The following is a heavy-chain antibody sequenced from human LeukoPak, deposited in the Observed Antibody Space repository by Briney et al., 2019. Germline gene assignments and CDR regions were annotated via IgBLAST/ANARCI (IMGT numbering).Heavy chain of an antibody. D-gene: IGHD3-10*01. Sequence: GGSLRLSCAASGFTFSSHVMSWVHQAPGRGLEWVSSLSGSGKYTFYADSAKGRFTISRDNSRNELFLQMNSLTSGDTAEYYCAKSRATGTYPGRFDYWGLGILVTVSS. V-gene: IGHV3-23*01. J-gene: IGHJ4*02. CDR2: LSGSGKYT. CDR1: GFTFSSHV. CDR3: AKSRATGTYPGRFDY.